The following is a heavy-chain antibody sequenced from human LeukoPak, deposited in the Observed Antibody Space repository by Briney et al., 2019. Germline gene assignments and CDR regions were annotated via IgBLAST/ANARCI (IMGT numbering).Heavy chain of an antibody. V-gene: IGHV4-59*10. Sequence: SETLSLNCSVSGASITRYYWTWIRQPVGKGLEWFGRLYTNGTVNYNPSLRSRVTMSRDTSRNQLSLKLTSVTAADTAVYYCARWADKSGSSSRVAFDIWGQGTMVTVSS. CDR2: LYTNGTV. J-gene: IGHJ3*02. D-gene: IGHD6-6*01. CDR3: ARWADKSGSSSRVAFDI. CDR1: GASITRYY.